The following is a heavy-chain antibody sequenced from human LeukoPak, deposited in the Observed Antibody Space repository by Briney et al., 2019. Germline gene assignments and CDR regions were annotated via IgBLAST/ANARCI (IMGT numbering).Heavy chain of an antibody. Sequence: PSETLSLTCAVYGGSFSGYYWGWVRQAPGKGLEWVSAITSSGGSTYYTGSVKGRFTISRDFSKNTLYLQVNSLRAEDTAVYYCAKFGSFYPYDAFDFWGQGTMVTVAS. V-gene: IGHV3-23*01. D-gene: IGHD2-15*01. CDR2: ITSSGGST. CDR3: AKFGSFYPYDAFDF. J-gene: IGHJ3*01. CDR1: GGSFSGYY.